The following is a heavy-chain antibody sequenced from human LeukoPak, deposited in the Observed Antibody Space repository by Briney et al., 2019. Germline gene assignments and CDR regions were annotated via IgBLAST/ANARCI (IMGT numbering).Heavy chain of an antibody. J-gene: IGHJ6*02. CDR2: IIPILGIA. Sequence: SVKVSCKASGGTFSSYAISWVRQAPGQGLEWMGRIIPILGIANYAQKFQGRVAITADKSTSTAYMELSSLRSEDTAVYYCASSWGYCSGGSCYRYDYYYGMDVWGQGTTVTVSS. CDR1: GGTFSSYA. V-gene: IGHV1-69*04. CDR3: ASSWGYCSGGSCYRYDYYYGMDV. D-gene: IGHD2-15*01.